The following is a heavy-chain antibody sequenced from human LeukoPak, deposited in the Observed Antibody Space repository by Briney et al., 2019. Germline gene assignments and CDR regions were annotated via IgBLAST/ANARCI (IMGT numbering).Heavy chain of an antibody. CDR2: IYHSGST. J-gene: IGHJ4*02. Sequence: SGTLSLTCAVSGASISSNNWWSWVRQPPGKGLAWIGEIYHSGSTNYNPSPKSRVTISVDKSKNQFSLKLSSVTAADTAVYYCASRSSATEYYFDYWGQGTLVTVSS. V-gene: IGHV4-4*02. CDR3: ASRSSATEYYFDY. CDR1: GASISSNNW.